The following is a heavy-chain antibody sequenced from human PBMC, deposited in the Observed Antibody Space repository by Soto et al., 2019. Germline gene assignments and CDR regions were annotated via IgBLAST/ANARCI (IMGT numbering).Heavy chain of an antibody. V-gene: IGHV1-2*02. D-gene: IGHD6-6*01. CDR1: GYTFTGSY. CDR2: VNPNTGGA. J-gene: IGHJ4*02. Sequence: ASVKVSCKASGYTFTGSYMHWVRQAPGQGLEWMGWVNPNTGGANYAQKFQGRVTMTRDTSISTAYMELSRLSSDDTAVFYCARGGYSSSSPSDYWGQGTLVTVSS. CDR3: ARGGYSSSSPSDY.